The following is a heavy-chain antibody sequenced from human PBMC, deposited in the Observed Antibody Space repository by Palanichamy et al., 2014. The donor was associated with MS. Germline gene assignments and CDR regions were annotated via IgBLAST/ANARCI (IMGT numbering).Heavy chain of an antibody. V-gene: IGHV1-18*01. J-gene: IGHJ5*02. CDR1: GYSFTTYG. D-gene: IGHD6-6*01. CDR3: AKDSIAVRPGWFDP. Sequence: QVQLVQSGAEVKKPGASVKVSCKASGYSFTTYGISWVRQAPGQGPEWMGWISAYNGNTKYAQKFQGRVTMTTDTSTSTAYMELRSLRSDDTAVYYCAKDSIAVRPGWFDPWGQGTLVTVSS. CDR2: ISAYNGNT.